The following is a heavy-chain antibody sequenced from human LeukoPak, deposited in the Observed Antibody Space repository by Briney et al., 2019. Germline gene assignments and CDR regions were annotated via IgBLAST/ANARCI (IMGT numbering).Heavy chain of an antibody. Sequence: GGSLRLSCSTSGFTASRNYMSWVRQAPGKGLEWVSVIYSGGSTYYADSVKGRFTISRDNSKNTLYLQMNSLRAEDTAVYYCARDPPTVTRPLEPFDYWGQGTLVTVSS. J-gene: IGHJ4*02. CDR1: GFTASRNY. V-gene: IGHV3-66*01. CDR3: ARDPPTVTRPLEPFDY. CDR2: IYSGGST. D-gene: IGHD4-17*01.